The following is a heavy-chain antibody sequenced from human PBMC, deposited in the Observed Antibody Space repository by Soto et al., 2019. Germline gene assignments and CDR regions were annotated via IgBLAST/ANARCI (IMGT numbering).Heavy chain of an antibody. D-gene: IGHD4-17*01. CDR2: IWYDGSNK. CDR1: GFTFSSYG. Sequence: QVQLVESGGGVVQPGRSLRLSCAASGFTFSSYGMHWVRQAPGKGLEWVAVIWYDGSNKYYADSVKGRFTISRDNSKNTLYLQMNSLRADDTAVYYCARGTTVTTHYYYGMDVWGQGTTVTVSS. CDR3: ARGTTVTTHYYYGMDV. V-gene: IGHV3-33*01. J-gene: IGHJ6*02.